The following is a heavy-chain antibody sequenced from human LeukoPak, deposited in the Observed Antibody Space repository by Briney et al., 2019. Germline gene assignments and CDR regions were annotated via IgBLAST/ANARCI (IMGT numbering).Heavy chain of an antibody. Sequence: GGSLRLSCAASGFTFSSHWMSWVRQAPGKGLEWVANIKQDGSEKYYVDSVKGRFTISRDNSKNTLYLQMNSLRAEDTAVYYCARPDSSGWYPTDYWGQGTLVTVSS. J-gene: IGHJ4*02. D-gene: IGHD6-19*01. CDR1: GFTFSSHW. V-gene: IGHV3-7*01. CDR2: IKQDGSEK. CDR3: ARPDSSGWYPTDY.